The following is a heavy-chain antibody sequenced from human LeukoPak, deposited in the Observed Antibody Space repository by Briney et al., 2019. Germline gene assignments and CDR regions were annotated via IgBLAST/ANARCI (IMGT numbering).Heavy chain of an antibody. J-gene: IGHJ3*02. V-gene: IGHV4-30-4*01. Sequence: SETLSLTCTVSGGSISSGDYYWSWIRQPPGKGLEWIGYIYYSGSTYYNPSLKSRVTISVDTSKNQFSLKLSSVTAADAAVYYCASRVATHAFDIWGQGTMVTVSS. CDR2: IYYSGST. CDR1: GGSISSGDYY. D-gene: IGHD5-12*01. CDR3: ASRVATHAFDI.